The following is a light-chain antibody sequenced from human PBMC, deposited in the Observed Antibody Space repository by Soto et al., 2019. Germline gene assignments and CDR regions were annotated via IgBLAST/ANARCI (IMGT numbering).Light chain of an antibody. Sequence: QLVLTQSSSASASLGSSVKLTCALSSGHSSYIIAWHQQQPGKAPRYLMKLEGSGSYNKGSGVPDRFSGSSSGADRYLTISNLQSEDEADFYCETWESNTRVFGGVTKLTVL. CDR3: ETWESNTRV. V-gene: IGLV4-60*03. CDR1: SGHSSYI. J-gene: IGLJ2*01. CDR2: LEGSGSY.